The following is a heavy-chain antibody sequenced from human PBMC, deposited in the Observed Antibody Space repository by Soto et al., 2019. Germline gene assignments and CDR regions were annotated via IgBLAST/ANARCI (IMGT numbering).Heavy chain of an antibody. D-gene: IGHD3-10*01. Sequence: PSETLSLTCTVSGGSISSSSYYWGWIRQPPGKGLEWIGSIYYSGNTYYNPSLKSRVTISVDTSKKQFSLKLSSVTAADTAVYYCARHTQGGLLPFDSWGQGTLVTVS. V-gene: IGHV4-39*01. J-gene: IGHJ4*02. CDR1: GGSISSSSYY. CDR2: IYYSGNT. CDR3: ARHTQGGLLPFDS.